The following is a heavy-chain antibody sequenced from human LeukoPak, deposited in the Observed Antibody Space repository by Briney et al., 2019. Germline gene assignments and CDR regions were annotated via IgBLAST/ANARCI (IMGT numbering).Heavy chain of an antibody. Sequence: QAGGSLRLSCAASAFTFTSYAMSWVRQAPGKWLEWVSAVSGSGGSTYYADSVKGRFTVSRDNSKNTLYLQMNSLRAEDTAVYYCAKVRVATREFDYWGQGTLVTVSS. CDR1: AFTFTSYA. CDR2: VSGSGGST. J-gene: IGHJ4*02. CDR3: AKVRVATREFDY. D-gene: IGHD5-12*01. V-gene: IGHV3-23*01.